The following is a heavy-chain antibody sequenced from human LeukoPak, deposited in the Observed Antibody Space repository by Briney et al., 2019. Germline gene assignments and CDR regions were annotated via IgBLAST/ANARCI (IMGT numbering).Heavy chain of an antibody. CDR1: GYDFSGAY. J-gene: IGHJ4*02. CDR2: IKNKHEHQAT. Sequence: GGSLRLSCAASGYDFSGAYMNWVRQAPGKGLEWVGLIKNKHEHQATDYAAPVRERFIITRDDSSSTLFLQMNSLKTEDTAVYYCVTDANRILGARGTGYWGQGILVTVSS. D-gene: IGHD1-26*01. CDR3: VTDANRILGARGTGY. V-gene: IGHV3-15*07.